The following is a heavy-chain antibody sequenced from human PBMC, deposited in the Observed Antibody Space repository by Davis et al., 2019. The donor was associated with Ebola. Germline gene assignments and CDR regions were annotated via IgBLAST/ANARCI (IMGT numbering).Heavy chain of an antibody. V-gene: IGHV3-53*01. D-gene: IGHD2-21*02. CDR2: VYTDGRT. Sequence: GESLKISCVDSGFIVSDQYRSWVRHAPGKGLEWVSVVYTDGRTYHSDSVKGRFTVSRDNAKNSLYLQMNSLRAEDTAVYYSVRDPALVLTGGGWFFGLWGRSTLVTVSS. J-gene: IGHJ2*01. CDR1: GFIVSDQY. CDR3: VRDPALVLTGGGWFFGL.